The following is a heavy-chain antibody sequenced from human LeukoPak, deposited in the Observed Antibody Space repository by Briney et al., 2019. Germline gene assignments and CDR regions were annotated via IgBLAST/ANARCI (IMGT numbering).Heavy chain of an antibody. V-gene: IGHV1-18*01. Sequence: ASVKVSCKASGYTFTSYGISWVRQAPGQGLEWMGWISTYNGDTYYARKLQGRLTMTTDTSTATAYMELRSLTSDDTAVYYCARGLRYTSYEFWGQGTLVTVSS. D-gene: IGHD3-16*01. CDR2: ISTYNGDT. CDR1: GYTFTSYG. CDR3: ARGLRYTSYEF. J-gene: IGHJ4*02.